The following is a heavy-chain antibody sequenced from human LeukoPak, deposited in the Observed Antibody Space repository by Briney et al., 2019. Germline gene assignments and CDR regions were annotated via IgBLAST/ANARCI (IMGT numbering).Heavy chain of an antibody. V-gene: IGHV1-18*01. CDR1: GYTFTSYG. Sequence: ASVKVPCKASGYTFTSYGISWVRQAPGQGLEWMGWISAYNGNTNYAQKFQGRVTMTRDMSTSTVYMELSSLRSEDTAVYYCARDSAYSSSWYRGVFDPWGQGTLVTVSS. D-gene: IGHD6-13*01. CDR3: ARDSAYSSSWYRGVFDP. J-gene: IGHJ5*02. CDR2: ISAYNGNT.